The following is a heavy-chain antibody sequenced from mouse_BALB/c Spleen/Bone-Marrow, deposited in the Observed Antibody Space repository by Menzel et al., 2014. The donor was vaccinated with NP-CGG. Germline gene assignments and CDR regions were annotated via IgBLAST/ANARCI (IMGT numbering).Heavy chain of an antibody. D-gene: IGHD1-1*01. CDR2: ILPGRGST. V-gene: IGHV1-9*01. CDR1: GYTFSSYW. Sequence: QVQLQQSGAELVKPGASVKISCKATGYTFSSYWIEWVKQRPGHGLEWIGEILPGRGSTNYNEKFKGKATFTSDTSSNTAYMQLSSLTSEDSAVYYCARWDTTAMDYWGQGTSVTVSS. CDR3: ARWDTTAMDY. J-gene: IGHJ4*01.